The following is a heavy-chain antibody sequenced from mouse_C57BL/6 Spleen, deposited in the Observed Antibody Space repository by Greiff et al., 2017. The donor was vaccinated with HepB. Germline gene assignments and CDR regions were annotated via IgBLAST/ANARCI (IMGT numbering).Heavy chain of an antibody. CDR2: IDPSDSYT. Sequence: VKLQQPGAELVMPGASVKLSCKASGYTFTSYWMHWVKQRPGQGLEWIGEIDPSDSYTNYNQKFKGKSTLTVDKSASTAYMQLGRLPSGDSAVYYCARAYYYGSGYGAMDYWGQGTSVTVSS. CDR3: ARAYYYGSGYGAMDY. V-gene: IGHV1-69*01. D-gene: IGHD1-1*01. CDR1: GYTFTSYW. J-gene: IGHJ4*01.